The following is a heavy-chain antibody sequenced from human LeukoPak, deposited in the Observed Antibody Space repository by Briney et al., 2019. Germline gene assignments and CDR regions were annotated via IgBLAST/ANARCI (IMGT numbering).Heavy chain of an antibody. D-gene: IGHD6-13*01. CDR1: GYTLTELS. CDR3: ASYSSSWLWGYYYYGMDV. V-gene: IGHV1-24*01. Sequence: EASVKVSCKVSGYTLTELSMHWVRQAPGKGLEWMGGFDPEDGETIYAQKFQGRVTMTEDTSTDTAYMELSSLRSEDTAVYYCASYSSSWLWGYYYYGMDVWGQGTTVTVSS. J-gene: IGHJ6*02. CDR2: FDPEDGET.